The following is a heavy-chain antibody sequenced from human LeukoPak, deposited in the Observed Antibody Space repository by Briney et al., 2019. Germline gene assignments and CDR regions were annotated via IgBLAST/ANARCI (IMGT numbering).Heavy chain of an antibody. Sequence: GGSLRLSCVASGFTFSSYWMHWVRQAPGKGLVWVSRINSDGSSTSYADSVKGRFTISRDNAKNTLYLQMNSLRAEDTAVYYCARSAWVDCFDYWGHGTLVTVSS. CDR1: GFTFSSYW. CDR2: INSDGSST. J-gene: IGHJ4*01. D-gene: IGHD2-15*01. CDR3: ARSAWVDCFDY. V-gene: IGHV3-74*01.